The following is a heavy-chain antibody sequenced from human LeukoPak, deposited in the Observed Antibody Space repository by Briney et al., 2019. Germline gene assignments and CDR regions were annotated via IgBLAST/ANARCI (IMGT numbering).Heavy chain of an antibody. J-gene: IGHJ4*02. CDR1: GGSISSGGYS. Sequence: PSETLSLTCTVSGGSISSGGYSWSWIRQHPGKGLEWIGYIYYSGSTYYNPSLKSRVTISVDTSKNQFSLKLSSVTAADTAVYYCARTDILTYYFDYWGQGTLVTVSS. CDR2: IYYSGST. V-gene: IGHV4-31*03. D-gene: IGHD3-9*01. CDR3: ARTDILTYYFDY.